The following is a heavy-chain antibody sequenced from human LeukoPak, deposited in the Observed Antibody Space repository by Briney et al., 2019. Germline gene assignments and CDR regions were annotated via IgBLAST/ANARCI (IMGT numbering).Heavy chain of an antibody. Sequence: GGSLRLSCAASGFTFSSYAMSWVRQAPGKGLEWVSAISGSGGSTYYADSVKGRFTISRDNSKNTLYLQMNSLRAEDTAVYYCARGGRSYYALDAFDIWGQGTMVTVSS. V-gene: IGHV3-23*01. D-gene: IGHD3-10*01. CDR2: ISGSGGST. CDR1: GFTFSSYA. J-gene: IGHJ3*02. CDR3: ARGGRSYYALDAFDI.